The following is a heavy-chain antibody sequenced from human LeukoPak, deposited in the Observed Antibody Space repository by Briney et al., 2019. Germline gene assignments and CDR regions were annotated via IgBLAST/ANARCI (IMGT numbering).Heavy chain of an antibody. CDR3: ARDQVYYDFWSGPSPMDV. D-gene: IGHD3-3*01. CDR2: IYTSGST. J-gene: IGHJ6*03. V-gene: IGHV4-61*02. Sequence: SQTLSLTRTVSGGSISSGSYYWSWIRQPAGKGLEWIGRIYTSGSTNYNPSLKSRVTISVDTSKNQFSLKLSSVTAADTAVYYCARDQVYYDFWSGPSPMDVWGKGTTVTVSS. CDR1: GGSISSGSYY.